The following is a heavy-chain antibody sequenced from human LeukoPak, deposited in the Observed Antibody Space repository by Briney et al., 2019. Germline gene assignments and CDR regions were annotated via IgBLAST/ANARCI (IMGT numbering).Heavy chain of an antibody. D-gene: IGHD3-10*01. J-gene: IGHJ4*02. V-gene: IGHV4-34*01. CDR3: ARQGTVRGHDY. CDR2: INHSGST. CDR1: GGSFSGYY. Sequence: SETLSLTCAVYGGSFSGYYWSWIRQPPGKGLEWIGEINHSGSTNYNPSLKSRVTISVDTSKNQFSLKLSSVTAADTAVYYCARQGTVRGHDYWGQGTLVTVSS.